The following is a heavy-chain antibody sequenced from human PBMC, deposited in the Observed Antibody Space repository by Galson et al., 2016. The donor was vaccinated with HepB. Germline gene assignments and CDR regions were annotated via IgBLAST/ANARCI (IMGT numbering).Heavy chain of an antibody. CDR2: MSAYNGNT. Sequence: SVKVSCKASGYTFSNYAISWVRQAPGQGLEWLGWMSAYNGNTKYTQKLQGRVTVTTDTSTNTAYMELRSLRSDDTAVYFCARGRLPHYYDSTGYDNAEYFQHWGQGTLVTVSS. CDR3: ARGRLPHYYDSTGYDNAEYFQH. D-gene: IGHD3-22*01. J-gene: IGHJ1*01. CDR1: GYTFSNYA. V-gene: IGHV1-18*04.